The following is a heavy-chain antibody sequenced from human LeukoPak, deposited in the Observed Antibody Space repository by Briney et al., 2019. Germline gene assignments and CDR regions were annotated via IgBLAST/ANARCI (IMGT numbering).Heavy chain of an antibody. CDR2: IDWDDDK. CDR1: GFSLSTSGMC. Sequence: SGPTLVNPTQTLTLTCTFSGFSLSTSGMCVSWIRQPPGKALEWLARIDWDDDKYYSTSLKPKLTIPKDTTKNHVVLTMTNMDPVATATYYCARISNYYDSSGRFDYWGQGTLVTVSS. CDR3: ARISNYYDSSGRFDY. V-gene: IGHV2-70*11. J-gene: IGHJ4*02. D-gene: IGHD3-22*01.